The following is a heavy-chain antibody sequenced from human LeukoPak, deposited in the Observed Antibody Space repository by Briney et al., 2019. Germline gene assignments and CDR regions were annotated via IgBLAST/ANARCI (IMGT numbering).Heavy chain of an antibody. D-gene: IGHD3-3*01. CDR1: GYTFTTYH. CDR3: ARDRVLLFLGGTYYLDY. CDR2: INPSGGST. Sequence: GASVKVSCKASGYTFTTYHLHWMRQPPGQGVEWMGKINPSGGSTSYAQKFQGRVTMTRDTSTITVYMELSSLRSENTAVYYCARDRVLLFLGGTYYLDYWGQGTLVTVSS. V-gene: IGHV1-46*01. J-gene: IGHJ4*02.